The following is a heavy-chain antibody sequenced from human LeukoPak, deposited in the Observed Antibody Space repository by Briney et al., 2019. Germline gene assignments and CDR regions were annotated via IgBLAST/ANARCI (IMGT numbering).Heavy chain of an antibody. J-gene: IGHJ4*02. CDR3: ARGSLSVVAATLGFDY. CDR2: IIPIFGTA. D-gene: IGHD2-15*01. Sequence: SVKVSCKASGGSFSSHAISWVRQAPGQGLEWMGGIIPIFGTANYARKFQGRVTITADESTSTAYMELSSLRSEDTAVYYCARGSLSVVAATLGFDYWGQGTLVTVSS. CDR1: GGSFSSHA. V-gene: IGHV1-69*13.